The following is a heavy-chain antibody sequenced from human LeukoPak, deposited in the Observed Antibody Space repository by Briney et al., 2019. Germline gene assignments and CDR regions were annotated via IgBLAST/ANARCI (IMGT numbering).Heavy chain of an antibody. CDR2: WRYDGSP. CDR1: GGSISGRY. Sequence: PSETLSLTCAVSGGSISGRYWSWLRQPPGKGLEWIANWRYDGSPNYTPSLESRATISLDTSKNQFSLRLTSVTAADTAVYYCVVTQKWLAFDYWGQGTLVTVSS. J-gene: IGHJ4*02. D-gene: IGHD6-19*01. CDR3: VVTQKWLAFDY. V-gene: IGHV4-59*08.